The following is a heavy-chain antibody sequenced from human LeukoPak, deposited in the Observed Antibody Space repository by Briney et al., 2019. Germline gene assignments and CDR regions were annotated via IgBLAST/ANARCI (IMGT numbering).Heavy chain of an antibody. CDR3: ATPADYYDSSGWEYYFDY. Sequence: HPGRSLRLSCAASGFTFSSYGMHWVRQAPGKGLEWVAVISYGGSNKYYADSVKGRFTISRDNSKNTLYLQMNSLRAEDTAVYYCATPADYYDSSGWEYYFDYWGQGTLVTVSS. J-gene: IGHJ4*02. D-gene: IGHD3-22*01. CDR1: GFTFSSYG. CDR2: ISYGGSNK. V-gene: IGHV3-30*03.